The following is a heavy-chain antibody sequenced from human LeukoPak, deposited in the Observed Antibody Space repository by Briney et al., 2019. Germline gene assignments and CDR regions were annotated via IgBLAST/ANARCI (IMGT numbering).Heavy chain of an antibody. Sequence: GGSLRLSCVASGFKFSDYYMGWIRQAPGKGLEWVSYISVSDSLTFYADSVKGRFTIFRDHAKNSVYLQMNNLKVADTAVYFCARSHYNNYIAYFDHWGQGALVTVSS. D-gene: IGHD4-11*01. CDR2: ISVSDSLT. V-gene: IGHV3-11*01. CDR1: GFKFSDYY. CDR3: ARSHYNNYIAYFDH. J-gene: IGHJ4*02.